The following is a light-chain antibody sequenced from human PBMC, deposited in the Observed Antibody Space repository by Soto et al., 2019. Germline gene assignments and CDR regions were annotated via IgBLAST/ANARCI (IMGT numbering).Light chain of an antibody. J-gene: IGKJ1*01. V-gene: IGKV3-15*01. CDR2: GAS. Sequence: EIVMTHSPATLSVSPWERATLSCRASESVSTNLAWYQQKPGQAPRLLIYGASTRATGIPARFSGSGSGTEFTLTISSLQSEDFAVYYCQQYKKWPPPFGQGTKVDIK. CDR1: ESVSTN. CDR3: QQYKKWPPP.